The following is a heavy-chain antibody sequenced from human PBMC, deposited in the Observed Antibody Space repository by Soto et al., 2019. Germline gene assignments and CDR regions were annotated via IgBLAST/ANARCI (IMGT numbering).Heavy chain of an antibody. J-gene: IGHJ4*02. Sequence: SGPTLVNPTQTLTLTCTFSGFSLSTSGVGVGWIRQPPGKALEWLGIIFWDDDKRYRPSLKSRVTITKDTSKNQLVLTMTNMDPVDTATYYCAHLPGKQLWLRGPVVYWGEGTPVTVSS. V-gene: IGHV2-5*02. CDR3: AHLPGKQLWLRGPVVY. CDR2: IFWDDDK. D-gene: IGHD3-10*01. CDR1: GFSLSTSGVG.